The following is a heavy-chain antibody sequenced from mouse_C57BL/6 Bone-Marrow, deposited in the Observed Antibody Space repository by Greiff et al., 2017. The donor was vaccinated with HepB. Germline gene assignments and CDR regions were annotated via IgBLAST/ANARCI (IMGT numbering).Heavy chain of an antibody. D-gene: IGHD1-1*01. V-gene: IGHV7-3*01. CDR2: IRNKANGYTT. J-gene: IGHJ2*01. CDR3: ARSSYYYGSEENYFDY. CDR1: GFTFTDYY. Sequence: EVMLVESGGGLVQPGGSLSLSCAASGFTFTDYYMSWVRQPPGKALEWLGFIRNKANGYTTEYSASVKGRLTISRDNSQSILYLQMNALRAEDSATYYCARSSYYYGSEENYFDYWGQGTTLTVSS.